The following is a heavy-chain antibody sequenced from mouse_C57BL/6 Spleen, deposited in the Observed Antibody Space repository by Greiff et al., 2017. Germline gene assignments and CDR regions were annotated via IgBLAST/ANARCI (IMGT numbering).Heavy chain of an antibody. V-gene: IGHV1-82*01. CDR3: ARWDYGSSGY. CDR2: IYPGDGDT. CDR1: GYAFSSSW. J-gene: IGHJ2*01. D-gene: IGHD1-1*01. Sequence: QVQLQQSGPELVKPGASVKISCKASGYAFSSSWMNWVKQRPGKGLEWIGRIYPGDGDTNYNVKFKGKATLTADKSSSTAYMQLSSLTSEDSAVYFCARWDYGSSGYWGQGTTLTVSS.